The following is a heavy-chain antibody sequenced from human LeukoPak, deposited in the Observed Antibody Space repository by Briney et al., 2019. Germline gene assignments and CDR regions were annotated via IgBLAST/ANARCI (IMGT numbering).Heavy chain of an antibody. J-gene: IGHJ4*02. Sequence: GGSLRLSCAASGFTFSNAWMSWVRQAPGKGLEWVSTISDSGRSTYFADSVKGRFTISRDNSKNTLYLQMNSLRAEDTAVYYCAKEPTPGGAFYFDYWGQGTLVTVSS. CDR3: AKEPTPGGAFYFDY. CDR1: GFTFSNAW. D-gene: IGHD3-10*01. V-gene: IGHV3-23*01. CDR2: ISDSGRST.